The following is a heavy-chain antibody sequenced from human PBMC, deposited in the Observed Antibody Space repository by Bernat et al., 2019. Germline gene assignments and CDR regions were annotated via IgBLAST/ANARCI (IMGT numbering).Heavy chain of an antibody. Sequence: QVQLQESGPGLVKPSETLSLTCTVSGGSISSYYWSWIRQPPGKGLEWIGYIYYSGSTNYNPSLKSRVTISVDTSKNQFSLKLSSVTAADTAVYYCARDRTNRYSSSSVGGDYYYYYYGMDVWGQGTTVTVSS. CDR2: IYYSGST. CDR3: ARDRTNRYSSSSVGGDYYYYYYGMDV. V-gene: IGHV4-59*01. CDR1: GGSISSYY. J-gene: IGHJ6*02. D-gene: IGHD6-6*01.